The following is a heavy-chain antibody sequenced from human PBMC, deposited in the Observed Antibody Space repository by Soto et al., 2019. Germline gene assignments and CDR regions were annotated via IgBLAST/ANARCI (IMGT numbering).Heavy chain of an antibody. CDR2: IDDTGNYT. CDR3: VQDHGTAMIRGGLDS. D-gene: IGHD3-10*01. J-gene: IGHJ4*02. CDR1: GFTNSRFA. V-gene: IGHV3-64D*06. Sequence: EVQLEESGGNLVQPGGSLRLSCTASGFTNSRFAMHWLRHAPGKGPEHISSIDDTGNYTPYADSVKGRFTISRDNSKNTLYLQMSSLRPEDTAVYYCVQDHGTAMIRGGLDSWGQGALVTVSS.